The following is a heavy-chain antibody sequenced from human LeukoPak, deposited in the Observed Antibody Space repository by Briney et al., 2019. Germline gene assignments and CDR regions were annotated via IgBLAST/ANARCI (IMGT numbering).Heavy chain of an antibody. CDR3: ARRKSGWFDP. J-gene: IGHJ5*02. CDR1: GGSISSGDYY. V-gene: IGHV4-30-4*01. Sequence: PSETLSLTCTVSGGSISSGDYYWSWIRRPPGRGLEWIGYIYYSGSTYYNPSLKSRVTISVDTSKNQFSLKLSSVTAADTAVYYCARRKSGWFDPWGQGTLVTVSS. CDR2: IYYSGST.